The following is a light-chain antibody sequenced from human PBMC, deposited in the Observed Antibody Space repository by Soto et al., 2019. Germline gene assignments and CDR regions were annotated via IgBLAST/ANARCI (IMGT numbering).Light chain of an antibody. CDR3: QRYGTSPQT. V-gene: IGKV3D-20*01. CDR1: QSVSSGY. Sequence: EIVLTQTPATLSLSPGERATLSCGASQSVSSGYIAWYQQKPGLAPRLLIFDASRRATGIPDRFSGSGSATDFTLTISRLEPEDFAVYYCQRYGTSPQTFGQGTKVEIK. CDR2: DAS. J-gene: IGKJ1*01.